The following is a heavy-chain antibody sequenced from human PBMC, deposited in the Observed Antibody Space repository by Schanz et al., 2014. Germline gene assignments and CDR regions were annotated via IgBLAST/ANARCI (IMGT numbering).Heavy chain of an antibody. CDR1: GFSFSSYA. CDR3: AKGRFGELSAFDI. V-gene: IGHV3-23*01. J-gene: IGHJ3*02. Sequence: EVQLLESGGGLIQPGGSLRLSCAASGFSFSSYAMGWVRQARGKGLELVSAMNESHSTIYYADSVRGRFTISRDNSKNTLYLQMNSLRAEDTAVYYCAKGRFGELSAFDIWGQGTMVTVSS. D-gene: IGHD3-10*01. CDR2: MNESHSTI.